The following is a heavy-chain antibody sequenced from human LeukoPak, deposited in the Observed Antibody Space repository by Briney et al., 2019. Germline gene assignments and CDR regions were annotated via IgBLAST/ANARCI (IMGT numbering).Heavy chain of an antibody. V-gene: IGHV4-59*12. Sequence: SETLSLTCTVSGGSISSYHWSWIRQPSGKGLECIGFIYYSGSTNYNPSLKSRVTISVDTSKNQFSLKLSSVTAADTAVYYCARARNYYDSSDYYYEGDAFDIWGQGTMVTVPS. CDR2: IYYSGST. CDR3: ARARNYYDSSDYYYEGDAFDI. CDR1: GGSISSYH. J-gene: IGHJ3*02. D-gene: IGHD3-22*01.